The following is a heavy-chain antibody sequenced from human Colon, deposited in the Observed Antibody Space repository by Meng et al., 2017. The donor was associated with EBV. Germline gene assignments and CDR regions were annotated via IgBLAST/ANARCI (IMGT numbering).Heavy chain of an antibody. CDR3: ARGSYYTWAT. CDR2: IHHSGTT. Sequence: QGLVKSWVTLSLPGEVSCAPIISNDHLWSLVRQPPGKGPEWIGEIHHSGTTNYNPSFKSRVTMSIDTWKNRFSLDLTSVTAADTAVYYCARGSYYTWATWGQGTLVTVSS. D-gene: IGHD3-10*01. J-gene: IGHJ5*02. V-gene: IGHV4-4*02. CDR1: CAPIISNDHL.